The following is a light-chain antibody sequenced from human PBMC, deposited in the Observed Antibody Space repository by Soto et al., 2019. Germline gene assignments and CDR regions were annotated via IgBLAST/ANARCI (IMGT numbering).Light chain of an antibody. CDR3: TSYTSSMTYV. Sequence: QSVLTQPASVSGSPGQSITVSCTGTSNDVGAYNYVSWYQQHPGTAPKLMIYDVSNRPSGVSNRFSGSKSGNTASLTISGLQAEDEADYYCTSYTSSMTYVFGTGTKVTVL. CDR2: DVS. CDR1: SNDVGAYNY. V-gene: IGLV2-14*03. J-gene: IGLJ1*01.